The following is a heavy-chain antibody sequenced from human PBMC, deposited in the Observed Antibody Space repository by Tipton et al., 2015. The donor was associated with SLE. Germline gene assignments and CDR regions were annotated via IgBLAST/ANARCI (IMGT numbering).Heavy chain of an antibody. J-gene: IGHJ4*02. CDR2: INHSGST. D-gene: IGHD6-25*01. CDR3: ARGGGGSFDY. CDR1: GGSISSHY. Sequence: TLSLTCTVSGGSISSHYWSWIRQPPGKGLEWIGEINHSGSTNYNPSLKSRVRISVDTSKNQFSLKLSSVTAADTAVYYCARGGGGSFDYWGQGTLVAVSS. V-gene: IGHV4-34*01.